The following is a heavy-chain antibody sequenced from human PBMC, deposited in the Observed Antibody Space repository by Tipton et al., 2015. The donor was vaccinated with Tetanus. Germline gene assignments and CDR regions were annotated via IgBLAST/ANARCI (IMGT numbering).Heavy chain of an antibody. Sequence: TLSLTCAVSGGSISSNYWWSWVRQSPGTGLEWIGEISHNSSTNYNPSLKSRVTISVDKSNNQFSLRLGSVTAADTAMYYCAREPAATGTSLLDYWGQGALVTVSS. CDR1: GGSISSNYW. CDR3: AREPAATGTSLLDY. J-gene: IGHJ4*02. V-gene: IGHV4-4*02. D-gene: IGHD6-13*01. CDR2: ISHNSST.